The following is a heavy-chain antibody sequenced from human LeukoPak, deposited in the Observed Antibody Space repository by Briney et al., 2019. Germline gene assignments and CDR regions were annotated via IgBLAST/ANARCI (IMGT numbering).Heavy chain of an antibody. CDR3: VKSTPGPHCGGDGRPPTLTPFDS. V-gene: IGHV3-53*01. CDR2: VYSGGET. Sequence: QPGGSLRLSCAASGFTVNTKYMSWVRQGPGTGLERIAVVYSGGETFYADSVRGRFAVSRDISKNTMYLQMNSLRADDTALYYCVKSTPGPHCGGDGRPPTLTPFDSWGQGTLVTVSS. D-gene: IGHD2-21*01. J-gene: IGHJ5*01. CDR1: GFTVNTKY.